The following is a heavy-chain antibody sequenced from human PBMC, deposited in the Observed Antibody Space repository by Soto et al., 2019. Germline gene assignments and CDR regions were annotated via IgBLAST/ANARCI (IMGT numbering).Heavy chain of an antibody. CDR2: IYYSGST. V-gene: IGHV4-59*01. CDR1: GGSLSSYY. Sequence: SETLSLTCTVSGGSLSSYYWSLVRQPPGKGLEWIGYIYYSGSTNYNPSLKSRVTISVDTSKNQFSLKLSSVTAADTAVYYCARSRTTVTPSGFQHWGQGTLVTVS. D-gene: IGHD4-17*01. J-gene: IGHJ1*01. CDR3: ARSRTTVTPSGFQH.